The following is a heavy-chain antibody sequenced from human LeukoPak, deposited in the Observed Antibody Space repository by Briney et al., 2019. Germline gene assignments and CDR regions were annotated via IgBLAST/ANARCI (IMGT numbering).Heavy chain of an antibody. CDR3: ANGGIVGATTDWEYYFDY. V-gene: IGHV3-30*18. Sequence: PGRSLRLSCAASGFTFGSYGMHWVRQAPGKGLEWVAVISYDGSNKYYADSVKGRFTISRDNSKNTLYLQMNSLRAEDTAVYYCANGGIVGATTDWEYYFDYWGQGTLVTVSS. CDR1: GFTFGSYG. CDR2: ISYDGSNK. D-gene: IGHD1-26*01. J-gene: IGHJ4*02.